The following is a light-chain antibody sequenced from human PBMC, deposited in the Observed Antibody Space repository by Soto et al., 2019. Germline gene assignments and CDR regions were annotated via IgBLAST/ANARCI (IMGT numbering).Light chain of an antibody. CDR3: HKYGASPWT. Sequence: EIVLTQSPGTLSLSAGERATLSCRASQSVSSNYFAWFQQSPGQAPRLLIYGVSTRATGTPARFSASGSATEFTLNINSLEPEDFAVYYRHKYGASPWTFGQGTKVDIK. CDR1: QSVSSNY. V-gene: IGKV3-20*01. J-gene: IGKJ1*01. CDR2: GVS.